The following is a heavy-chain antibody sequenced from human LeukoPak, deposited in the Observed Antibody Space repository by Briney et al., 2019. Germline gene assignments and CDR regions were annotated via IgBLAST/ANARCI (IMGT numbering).Heavy chain of an antibody. V-gene: IGHV1-2*02. CDR2: INPNSGGT. Sequence: ASVKVSCKASGYTFTDYYMHWVRQAPGQGLEWMGWINPNSGGTSYAQKFQGRVTMTRDTSIRTAYMELRRLKSDDTAVYYCARDLDDFLTDYSYYYYYMDVWGKGTTVTVSS. J-gene: IGHJ6*03. D-gene: IGHD3-9*01. CDR1: GYTFTDYY. CDR3: ARDLDDFLTDYSYYYYYMDV.